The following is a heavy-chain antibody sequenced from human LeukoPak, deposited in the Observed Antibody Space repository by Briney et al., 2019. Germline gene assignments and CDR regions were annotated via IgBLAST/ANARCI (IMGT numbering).Heavy chain of an antibody. D-gene: IGHD6-6*01. J-gene: IGHJ5*02. V-gene: IGHV3-30*02. Sequence: GGSLRLSCAASGFTFSSYGMHWVRQVPGKGLEWVAVIWYGGSNKYYADSVKGRFTISRDNSENTLYLQMNSLRAEDTAVYYCAKDGRGYSSSPNWFDPWGQGTLVTVSS. CDR2: IWYGGSNK. CDR1: GFTFSSYG. CDR3: AKDGRGYSSSPNWFDP.